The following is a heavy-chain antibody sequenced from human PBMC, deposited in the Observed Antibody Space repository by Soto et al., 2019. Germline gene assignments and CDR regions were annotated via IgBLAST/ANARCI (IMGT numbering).Heavy chain of an antibody. V-gene: IGHV3-48*02. Sequence: GGSLRLSCVASAFTFSIYNMNWVRQAPGKGLEWVSYISGGSSSIYYTDSVKGRFTISRDNAENSLYLQMSSLRDEDTAVYYCATISRVVGANKEPRAFDVWGQGT. J-gene: IGHJ3*01. CDR3: ATISRVVGANKEPRAFDV. CDR1: AFTFSIYN. CDR2: ISGGSSSI. D-gene: IGHD1-26*01.